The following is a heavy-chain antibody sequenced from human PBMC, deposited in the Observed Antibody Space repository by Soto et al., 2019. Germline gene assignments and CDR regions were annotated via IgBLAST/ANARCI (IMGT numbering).Heavy chain of an antibody. CDR1: GGTSNTYA. D-gene: IGHD3-10*01. CDR3: AREVQVHTPAFVY. Sequence: QVQLVQSGAEMKKPGSSVKVSCQSSGGTSNTYAMNWVRQAPGQGPEWMGDISPMFGAANYAPMFQGRVTITADESTGTSYMQLSSLTSEDTALYFCAREVQVHTPAFVYWGQGTLVTVSS. V-gene: IGHV1-69*19. CDR2: ISPMFGAA. J-gene: IGHJ4*02.